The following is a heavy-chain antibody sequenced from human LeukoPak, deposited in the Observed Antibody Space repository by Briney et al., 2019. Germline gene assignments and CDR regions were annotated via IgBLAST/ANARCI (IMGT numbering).Heavy chain of an antibody. J-gene: IGHJ4*02. CDR2: ISGSGGST. CDR1: GFTFSSYA. V-gene: IGHV3-23*01. Sequence: PGGSLKLSCAASGFTFSSYAMSWVRQAPGKGLEWVSAISGSGGSTYYADSVKGRFTISRDNSKNTLYLQMNSLRAEDTAVYYCAKAPGPIAAAGTFYSDYWGQGTLVTVSS. D-gene: IGHD6-13*01. CDR3: AKAPGPIAAAGTFYSDY.